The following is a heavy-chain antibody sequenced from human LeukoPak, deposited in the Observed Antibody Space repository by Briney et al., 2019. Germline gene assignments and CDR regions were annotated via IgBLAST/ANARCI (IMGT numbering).Heavy chain of an antibody. V-gene: IGHV4-4*07. CDR1: GGSISSYY. J-gene: IGHJ6*03. D-gene: IGHD6-6*01. Sequence: SETLSLTRTVSGGSISSYYWSWIRQPAGKGLEWIGRIYTSGSSNYNPSLKSRVTMSVDTSKNQFSLKLSSVTAADTAVYYCARDSGSSSSVSDYMDVWGKGTTVTVSS. CDR2: IYTSGSS. CDR3: ARDSGSSSSVSDYMDV.